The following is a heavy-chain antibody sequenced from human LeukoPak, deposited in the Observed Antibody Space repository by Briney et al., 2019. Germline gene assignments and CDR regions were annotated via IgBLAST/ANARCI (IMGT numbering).Heavy chain of an antibody. CDR2: INTNTGNP. Sequence: ASVKVSRKASGYTFTNYAMNWVRQAPGQGLEWMGWINTNTGNPTYAQGFTGRFVFSLDTSVSTAYLQISSLKAEDTAVYYCARDPNHYYDSSGYYGDCWGQGTLVTVSS. V-gene: IGHV7-4-1*02. J-gene: IGHJ4*02. CDR1: GYTFTNYA. D-gene: IGHD3-22*01. CDR3: ARDPNHYYDSSGYYGDC.